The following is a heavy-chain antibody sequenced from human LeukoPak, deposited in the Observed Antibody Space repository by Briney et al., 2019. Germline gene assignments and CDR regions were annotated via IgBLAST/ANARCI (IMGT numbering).Heavy chain of an antibody. J-gene: IGHJ6*03. V-gene: IGHV3-23*01. CDR3: ARAGEMRYMDA. D-gene: IGHD5-24*01. Sequence: GGSLRLSCVASGFTFRHYDMSWVRQAPGKGLEWVSSINTSGGSTYYADSVKGRFTISRDNARNSLFLQMNSLRADDTAIYYCARAGEMRYMDAWGKGTAVTVSS. CDR2: INTSGGST. CDR1: GFTFRHYD.